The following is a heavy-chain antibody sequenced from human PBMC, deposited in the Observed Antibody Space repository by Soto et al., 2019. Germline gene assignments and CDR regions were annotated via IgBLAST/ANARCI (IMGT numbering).Heavy chain of an antibody. Sequence: PSETLSLTCAVYGGSFSGYYWSWIRQPPGKGLEWIGEINHSGSTNYNPSLKSRVTISVDTSKNQFSLKLSSVTAADTAVYYCARANVVVTATVFDYWGQGTLVTVSS. CDR1: GGSFSGYY. CDR2: INHSGST. CDR3: ARANVVVTATVFDY. V-gene: IGHV4-34*01. J-gene: IGHJ4*02. D-gene: IGHD2-21*02.